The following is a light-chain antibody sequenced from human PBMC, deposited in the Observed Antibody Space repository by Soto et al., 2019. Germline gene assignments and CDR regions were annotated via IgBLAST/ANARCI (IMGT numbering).Light chain of an antibody. CDR1: STDVGGRNY. CDR3: CSYTSGTSV. V-gene: IGLV2-14*01. J-gene: IGLJ1*01. CDR2: EVT. Sequence: QSALTQPASVSGSPGQSITISCIGTSTDVGGRNYVSWYQQHPGKAPKVIIYEVTNRPSGISNRFSGSKSGNTASLTISGLQAEDEADYHCCSYTSGTSVFGTGTKVTVL.